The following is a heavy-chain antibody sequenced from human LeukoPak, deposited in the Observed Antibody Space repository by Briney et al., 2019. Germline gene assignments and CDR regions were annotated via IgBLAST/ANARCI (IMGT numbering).Heavy chain of an antibody. Sequence: GGSLRLSCAASGFTFSSYSMNWVRQTPGKGLAWVSPISSSSSYIYYADSVKGRFTISRDNAKSSLFLQMNSLRAEDTAVYYCARDGGATMVRGVATYDSWGQGTLVTVSS. CDR3: ARDGGATMVRGVATYDS. D-gene: IGHD3-10*01. V-gene: IGHV3-21*01. J-gene: IGHJ4*02. CDR1: GFTFSSYS. CDR2: ISSSSSYI.